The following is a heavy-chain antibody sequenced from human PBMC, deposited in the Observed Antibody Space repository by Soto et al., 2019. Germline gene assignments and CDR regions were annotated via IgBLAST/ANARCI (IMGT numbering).Heavy chain of an antibody. CDR2: IIPIFGTA. CDR3: AREAGEGSWLPPYGMDV. Sequence: QVQLVQSGAEVKKPGSSVKVSCKASGGTFSSYAISWVRQAPGQGLEWMGGIIPIFGTANYAQKFQGRVTITADKSTSTADMELSSLRSEDTAVYYCAREAGEGSWLPPYGMDVWGQGTTVTVSS. CDR1: GGTFSSYA. J-gene: IGHJ6*02. D-gene: IGHD6-19*01. V-gene: IGHV1-69*06.